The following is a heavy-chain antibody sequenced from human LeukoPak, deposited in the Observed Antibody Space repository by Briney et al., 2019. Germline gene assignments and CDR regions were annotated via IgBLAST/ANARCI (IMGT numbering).Heavy chain of an antibody. V-gene: IGHV4-39*07. D-gene: IGHD3-10*01. CDR1: GGSISSSSYY. J-gene: IGHJ4*02. CDR2: IYYSGST. Sequence: SETPSLTCTVSGGSISSSSYYWGWIRQPPGKGLECIGSIYYSGSTYYNPSLKSRVTISVDTSRHQFSLKLSSVTAADTAVYYCARDTSMVRGVIGYWGQGTLVTVSS. CDR3: ARDTSMVRGVIGY.